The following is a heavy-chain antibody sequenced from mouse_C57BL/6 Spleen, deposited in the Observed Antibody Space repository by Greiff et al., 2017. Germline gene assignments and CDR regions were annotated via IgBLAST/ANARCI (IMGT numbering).Heavy chain of an antibody. D-gene: IGHD4-1*02. Sequence: EVQLVESGGGLVKPGGSLKLSCAASGFTFSSYAMSWVRQTPEKRLEWVATISAGGSYTYYPDNVKGRFPISRDHAKKNLYLLRSHRKSEDAAMYYCARGQLRGYFDDWGKGTTLTVSS. CDR2: ISAGGSYT. J-gene: IGHJ2*01. V-gene: IGHV5-4*01. CDR3: ARGQLRGYFDD. CDR1: GFTFSSYA.